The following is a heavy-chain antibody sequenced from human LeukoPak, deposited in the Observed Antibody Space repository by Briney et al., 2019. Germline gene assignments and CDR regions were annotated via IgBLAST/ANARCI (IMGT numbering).Heavy chain of an antibody. CDR2: IKQDGSEK. CDR3: ARKWGSPDY. D-gene: IGHD3-16*01. J-gene: IGHJ4*02. V-gene: IGHV3-7*01. CDR1: GFTFSNYW. Sequence: PGGSLRLSCAASGFTFSNYWMSWVRQTLGKGLEWVANIKQDGSEKYYVDSVKGRFTISRDNAKNSLYLQMNSLRAEDTAVYYCARKWGSPDYWGQGTLVTVSS.